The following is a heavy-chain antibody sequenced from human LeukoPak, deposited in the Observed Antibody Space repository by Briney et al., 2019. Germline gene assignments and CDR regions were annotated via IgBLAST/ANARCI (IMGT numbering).Heavy chain of an antibody. Sequence: GGSLRLSCAASGFTFSSYAMSWVRQAPGKGLEWGSASSGSGGSTYYADSVKGRFTISRDNSKNTLYLQMNSLRAEDTAVYYCAKGYCSSTSCYEGHFDYWGQGTLVTVSS. D-gene: IGHD2-2*01. CDR3: AKGYCSSTSCYEGHFDY. CDR2: SSGSGGST. V-gene: IGHV3-23*01. CDR1: GFTFSSYA. J-gene: IGHJ4*02.